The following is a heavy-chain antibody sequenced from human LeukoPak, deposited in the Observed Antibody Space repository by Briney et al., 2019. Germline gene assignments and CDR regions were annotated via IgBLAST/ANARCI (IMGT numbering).Heavy chain of an antibody. Sequence: SESLSLTCAAYGGSFSGYYWSWIRQPPGKGLEWIGEINHSGSTNYNPSLKSRVTISVDTSKNQFSLKLSSVTAADTAVYYCARDRSNWNYVMGNWFDPRGQGTLVTVSS. CDR2: INHSGST. V-gene: IGHV4-34*01. D-gene: IGHD1-7*01. CDR1: GGSFSGYY. CDR3: ARDRSNWNYVMGNWFDP. J-gene: IGHJ5*02.